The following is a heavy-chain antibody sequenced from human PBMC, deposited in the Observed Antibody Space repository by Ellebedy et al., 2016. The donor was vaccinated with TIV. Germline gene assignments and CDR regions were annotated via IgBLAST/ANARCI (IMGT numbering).Heavy chain of an antibody. V-gene: IGHV3-21*03. Sequence: PGGSLRLSCSGSGFIFSNYSMNWVRQAPGKGLEWVASITASSSHMFYADSVKGRFTISRDNAKNSLYLQMNSLRAEDTALYYCSRGIAAVMYWGQGTLVTVS. J-gene: IGHJ4*02. D-gene: IGHD6-13*01. CDR2: ITASSSHM. CDR1: GFIFSNYS. CDR3: SRGIAAVMY.